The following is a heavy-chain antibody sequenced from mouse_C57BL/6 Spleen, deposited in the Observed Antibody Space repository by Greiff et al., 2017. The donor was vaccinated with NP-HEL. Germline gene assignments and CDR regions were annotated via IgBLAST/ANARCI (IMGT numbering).Heavy chain of an antibody. CDR3: ARCCWDPYYFDY. CDR2: IYPGDGDT. Sequence: VQLQQSGAELVKPGASVKISCKASGYAFSSYWMNWVKQRPGKGLEWIGQIYPGDGDTNYNGKFKGKATLTADKSSSTAYMQLSSLTSEDSAVYFCARCCWDPYYFDYWGQGTTLTVSS. CDR1: GYAFSSYW. V-gene: IGHV1-80*01. J-gene: IGHJ2*01. D-gene: IGHD4-1*01.